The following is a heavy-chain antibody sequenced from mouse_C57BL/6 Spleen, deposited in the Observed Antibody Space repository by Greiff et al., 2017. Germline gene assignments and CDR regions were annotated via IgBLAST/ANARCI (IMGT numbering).Heavy chain of an antibody. Sequence: QVQLKQPGAELVKPGASVKLSCKASGYTFTSYWMQWVKQRPGQGLEWIGEIDPSDSYTNYNQKFKGKATLTVDTSSSTAYMQLSSLTSEDSAVYYCARGKWLPFDYWGQGTTLTVSS. D-gene: IGHD2-2*01. CDR2: IDPSDSYT. CDR3: ARGKWLPFDY. J-gene: IGHJ2*01. V-gene: IGHV1-50*01. CDR1: GYTFTSYW.